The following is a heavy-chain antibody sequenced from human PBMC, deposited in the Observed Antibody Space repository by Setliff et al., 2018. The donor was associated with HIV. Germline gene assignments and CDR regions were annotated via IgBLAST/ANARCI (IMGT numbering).Heavy chain of an antibody. V-gene: IGHV4-34*01. CDR1: GGSFSGYY. Sequence: SETLSLTCTVYGGSFSGYYWTWIRQPPGKGLEFIGEMNHRGVIKYLSSLKRRVTMAVDTSKTQFSLKLSSVTAADTAVYYCAAATTLLSPRAWGQGTLVTVSS. CDR2: MNHRGVI. CDR3: AAATTLLSPRA. D-gene: IGHD2-15*01. J-gene: IGHJ5*02.